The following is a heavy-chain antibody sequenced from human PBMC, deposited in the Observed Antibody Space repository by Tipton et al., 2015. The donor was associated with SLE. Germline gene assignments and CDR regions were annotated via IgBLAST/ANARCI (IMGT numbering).Heavy chain of an antibody. Sequence: TLSLTCSVSGDSIDSGGYYWSWVRQRPGKGLEWIGSSYYTGITDYSPSLQSLVTISVDTFEKQFYLELRSVTAADTALYYFARDHEVFGGDCRFFDYWGQVTLVTVTS. V-gene: IGHV4-31*01. CDR2: SYYTGIT. D-gene: IGHD2-21*02. J-gene: IGHJ4*02. CDR1: GDSIDSGGYY. CDR3: ARDHEVFGGDCRFFDY.